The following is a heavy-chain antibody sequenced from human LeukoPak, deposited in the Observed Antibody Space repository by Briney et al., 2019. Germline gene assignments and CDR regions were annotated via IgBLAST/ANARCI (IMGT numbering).Heavy chain of an antibody. J-gene: IGHJ4*02. CDR1: GFTFSPSI. V-gene: IGHV3-33*06. CDR2: IWYDGSNK. Sequence: GTSLRLSCAASGFTFSPSIMHWVRQAPGKGLEWVAVIWYDGSNKYYADSVKGRFTISRDNSKNTLYLQMNSLRAEDTAVYYCAKQYRVLRYFDWLPFDYWGQGTLVTVSS. D-gene: IGHD3-9*01. CDR3: AKQYRVLRYFDWLPFDY.